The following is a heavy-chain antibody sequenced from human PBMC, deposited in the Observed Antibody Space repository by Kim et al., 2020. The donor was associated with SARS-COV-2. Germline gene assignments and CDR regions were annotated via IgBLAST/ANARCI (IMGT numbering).Heavy chain of an antibody. CDR2: IKSKTDGGTT. CDR3: TTDPGLRDYIWGSYRYSPDY. D-gene: IGHD3-16*02. CDR1: GFTFSNAW. V-gene: IGHV3-15*01. Sequence: GGSLRLSCAASGFTFSNAWMSWVRQAPGKGLEWVGRIKSKTDGGTTDYAAPVKGRFTISRDDSKNTLYLQMNSLKTEDTAVYYCTTDPGLRDYIWGSYRYSPDYWGQGTLVTVSS. J-gene: IGHJ4*02.